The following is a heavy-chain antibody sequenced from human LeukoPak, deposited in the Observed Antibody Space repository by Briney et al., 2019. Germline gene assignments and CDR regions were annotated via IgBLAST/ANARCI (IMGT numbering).Heavy chain of an antibody. J-gene: IGHJ4*02. CDR1: GFTFSSCS. CDR3: TRDPDALDY. CDR2: ITGSSGTK. V-gene: IGHV3-48*02. Sequence: GVSLRLSCAASGFTFSSCSMNWVRQAPGKGLEWVSYITGSSGTKHYADSVRGRFTISRDNARNALFLQMNSLRDEDTAIYYCTRDPDALDYWGQGTLVTVSS.